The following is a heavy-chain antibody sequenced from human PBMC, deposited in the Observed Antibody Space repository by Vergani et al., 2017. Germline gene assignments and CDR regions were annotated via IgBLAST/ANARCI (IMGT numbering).Heavy chain of an antibody. CDR2: INPSGGHT. D-gene: IGHD3-9*01. CDR1: GYTFSNYY. Sequence: QVQVVQSGAEVKKSGASVKVSCKTSGYTFSNYYMHWCHKAPGQGLEWMGIINPSGGHTNYAQKFQGRVTMTRDTSTSTVYMELSSLRSEDTAIYYCARGDYGILTGYRYWGQGTLVTVSA. CDR3: ARGDYGILTGYRY. J-gene: IGHJ4*02. V-gene: IGHV1-46*03.